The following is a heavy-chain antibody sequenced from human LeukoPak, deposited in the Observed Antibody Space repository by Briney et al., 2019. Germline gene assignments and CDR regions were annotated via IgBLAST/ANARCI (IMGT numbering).Heavy chain of an antibody. J-gene: IGHJ5*02. CDR2: ISSSGSTI. V-gene: IGHV3-11*04. CDR1: GFTFSDYY. Sequence: GGSLRLSCAASGFTFSDYYMSWIRQAPGKGLEWVSYISSSGSTIYYADSVKGRFTISRDNAKHSLYLQMNSLRAEDTAVYYCARETFSSGSWFDPWGQGTLVTVSS. CDR3: ARETFSSGSWFDP. D-gene: IGHD3-10*01.